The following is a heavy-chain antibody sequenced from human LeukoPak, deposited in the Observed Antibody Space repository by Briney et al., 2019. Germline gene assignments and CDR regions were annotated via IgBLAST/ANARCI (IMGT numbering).Heavy chain of an antibody. CDR1: GGTFSSYA. D-gene: IGHD1-1*01. Sequence: ASVKVSCKASGGTFSSYAISWVRQAPGQGLEWMGGIIPIFGTANYAQKFQGRVTITTDESTSTAYMELSSLRSEDTAVYYCARELERGVLGDAFGIWGQGTMVTVSS. V-gene: IGHV1-69*05. J-gene: IGHJ3*02. CDR3: ARELERGVLGDAFGI. CDR2: IIPIFGTA.